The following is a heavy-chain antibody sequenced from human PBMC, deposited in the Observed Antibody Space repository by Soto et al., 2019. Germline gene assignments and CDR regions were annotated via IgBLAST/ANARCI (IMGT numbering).Heavy chain of an antibody. D-gene: IGHD3-3*01. V-gene: IGHV3-33*01. CDR2: IWYDGSNK. J-gene: IGHJ4*02. Sequence: GGSLRLSCAASGFTFSSYGMHWVRQAPGKGLEWVAVIWYDGSNKYYADYVKGRFTISRDNSKNTLYLQMNSLRAEDTAVYYCARDKRDLRFLEWSYYFDYWGQGTLVTVSS. CDR3: ARDKRDLRFLEWSYYFDY. CDR1: GFTFSSYG.